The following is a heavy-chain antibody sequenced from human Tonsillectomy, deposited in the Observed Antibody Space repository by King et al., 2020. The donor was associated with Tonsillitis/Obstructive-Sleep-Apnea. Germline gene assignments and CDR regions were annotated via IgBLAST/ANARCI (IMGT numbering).Heavy chain of an antibody. D-gene: IGHD2/OR15-2a*01. CDR2: IDHSGST. CDR1: AGSFSGYY. J-gene: IGHJ6*02. CDR3: AREGVEYSYGLDV. Sequence: QVQLPQWGAGLLKPSETLSLTCGVYAGSFSGYYWSWIRQPPGKGLEWVGEIDHSGSTNYNPSLQSRVTVSVDTSKSQFSLKLSSVTAADTAVYYCAREGVEYSYGLDVWGQGTTVTVSS. V-gene: IGHV4-34*01.